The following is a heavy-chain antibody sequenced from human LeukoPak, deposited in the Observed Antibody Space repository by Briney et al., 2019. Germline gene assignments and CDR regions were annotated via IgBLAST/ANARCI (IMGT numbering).Heavy chain of an antibody. CDR3: ARTFQYFDY. D-gene: IGHD3-3*02. V-gene: IGHV1-2*02. CDR2: IDPNSGGT. J-gene: IGHJ4*02. CDR1: GYTFTGHD. Sequence: ASVKVSCKASGYTFTGHDMHWVRQAPGQGLEWMGRIDPNSGGTYYAQKFQGRVTMTRDTSISTAYMELSRLRSDDTAVYYCARTFQYFDYWGQGTLVTVSS.